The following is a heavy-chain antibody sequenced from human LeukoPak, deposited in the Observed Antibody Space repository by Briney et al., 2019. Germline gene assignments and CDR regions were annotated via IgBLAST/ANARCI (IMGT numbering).Heavy chain of an antibody. V-gene: IGHV4-61*02. D-gene: IGHD2-2*02. J-gene: IGHJ6*03. CDR1: GGSISIDSYF. CDR3: AREVVVPAAIPLYYYYYYMDV. Sequence: SETLSLTCSVSGGSISIDSYFWGWLRQPAGKGLEWIGRIYTTGSTDYNPSLKSRVTMSVDTSKNQFSLKLSSVTAADTAVYYCAREVVVPAAIPLYYYYYYMDVWGKGTTVTVSS. CDR2: IYTTGST.